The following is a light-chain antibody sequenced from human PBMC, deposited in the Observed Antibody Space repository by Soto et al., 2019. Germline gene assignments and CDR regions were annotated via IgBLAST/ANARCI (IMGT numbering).Light chain of an antibody. CDR1: QSVNTY. Sequence: EIVLTQSPATLSLSPGERATLSCRASQSVNTYLAWYQQKPGQAPRLLFYDASNRATGIPGRFSASGSGTDFTLPISSLEPEDFAIYYCLQRSNWPPMYTFGQGTKLEI. CDR3: LQRSNWPPMYT. V-gene: IGKV3-11*01. J-gene: IGKJ2*01. CDR2: DAS.